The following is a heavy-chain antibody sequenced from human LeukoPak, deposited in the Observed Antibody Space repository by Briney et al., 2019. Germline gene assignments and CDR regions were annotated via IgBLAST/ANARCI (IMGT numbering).Heavy chain of an antibody. J-gene: IGHJ4*02. CDR1: GYTFTGYY. Sequence: GASVKVSSKASGYTFTGYYMHWVRQAPGQGLEWMGWINPNSGGTNYAQKFQGRVTMTRDTSISTAYMELSRLRSDDTAVYYCARDYDILTGYYNAQFDYWGQGTLVTVSS. CDR2: INPNSGGT. CDR3: ARDYDILTGYYNAQFDY. D-gene: IGHD3-9*01. V-gene: IGHV1-2*02.